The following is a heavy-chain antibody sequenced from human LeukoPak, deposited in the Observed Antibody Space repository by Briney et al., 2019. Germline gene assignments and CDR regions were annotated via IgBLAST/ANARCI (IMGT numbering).Heavy chain of an antibody. CDR1: GGSISSGDYY. J-gene: IGHJ4*02. D-gene: IGHD2-2*01. Sequence: SXXLSLTCTVSGGSISSGDYYWSWIRQPPGKGLEWIGYIYYSGSTYYNPSRKSRFTITVDTSKNQFSLKLSSVTAADTAVYYCARRDQLIIDYWGQGTLVTVSS. CDR2: IYYSGST. V-gene: IGHV4-30-4*08. CDR3: ARRDQLIIDY.